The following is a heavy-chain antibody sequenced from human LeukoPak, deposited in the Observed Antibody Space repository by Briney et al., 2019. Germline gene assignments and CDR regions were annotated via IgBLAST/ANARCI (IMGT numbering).Heavy chain of an antibody. D-gene: IGHD1-26*01. V-gene: IGHV1-8*02. CDR3: ARGRRGMGPDY. CDR1: GYTFTSYY. J-gene: IGHJ4*02. Sequence: ASVKVSCKASGYTFTSYYMHWVRQATGQGLEWMGWMNPNSGNTGYAQKFQGRVTMTRNTSISTAYMELSSLRSEDTAVYYCARGRRGMGPDYWGQGTLVTVSS. CDR2: MNPNSGNT.